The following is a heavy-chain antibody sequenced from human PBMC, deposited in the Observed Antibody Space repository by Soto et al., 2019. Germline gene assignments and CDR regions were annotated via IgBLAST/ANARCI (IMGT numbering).Heavy chain of an antibody. V-gene: IGHV3-11*05. Sequence: QVQLEESGGGLVKPGGSLRLSCAASGFTFSAYYMSWIRQAPGKGLEYISYISSSGTSANYADSVKGRFTISRDNAKNSLYLQMNSXRAEDTAVYYCARDRGAVTGQYFDYWGQGALVTVSS. CDR3: ARDRGAVTGQYFDY. CDR2: ISSSGTSA. CDR1: GFTFSAYY. J-gene: IGHJ4*02. D-gene: IGHD6-19*01.